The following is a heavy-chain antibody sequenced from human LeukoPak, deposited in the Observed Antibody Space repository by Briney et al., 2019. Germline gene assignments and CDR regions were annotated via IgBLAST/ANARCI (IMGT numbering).Heavy chain of an antibody. Sequence: PGRSLRLSCAASGFTFDDYAMHWVRQAPGKGLEWVSGISWNSGSIGYADSVKGRFTISRDNAKNSLYLQMNRLRAEDMALYYCTKGISEQWLAPFDSWGQGTLVTVSS. CDR3: TKGISEQWLAPFDS. V-gene: IGHV3-9*03. D-gene: IGHD6-19*01. J-gene: IGHJ4*02. CDR1: GFTFDDYA. CDR2: ISWNSGSI.